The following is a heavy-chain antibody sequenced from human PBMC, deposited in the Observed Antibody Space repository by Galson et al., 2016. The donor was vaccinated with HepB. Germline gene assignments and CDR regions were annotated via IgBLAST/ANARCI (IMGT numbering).Heavy chain of an antibody. J-gene: IGHJ4*02. CDR2: IYYSGST. D-gene: IGHD2-21*02. CDR3: ARRVVVTALVRDGVEY. CDR1: GGSFSDNNYY. Sequence: ETLSLTCTVSGGSFSDNNYYGGWIRQPPGKGLEYIGGIYYSGSTYYNPSLKSRVTISVDTSKNQFSLKLRSVTAADTAVYYCARRVVVTALVRDGVEYWGQGILVIVSS. V-gene: IGHV4-39*01.